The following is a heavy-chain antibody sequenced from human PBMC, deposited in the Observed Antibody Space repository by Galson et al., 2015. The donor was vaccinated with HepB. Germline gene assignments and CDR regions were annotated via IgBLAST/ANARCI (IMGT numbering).Heavy chain of an antibody. Sequence: SLRLSCAASGFTFSDAWMNWFRQAPGKGLEWVGRVKIKVHGGTIDYAAPVKDRFTISRDDSKSTLYLQMNSLKIEDTAVYFCSAGLGKTDSDSCGQGTLVTVSS. CDR1: GFTFSDAW. CDR3: SAGLGKTDSDS. V-gene: IGHV3-15*01. D-gene: IGHD1-14*01. CDR2: VKIKVHGGTI. J-gene: IGHJ4*02.